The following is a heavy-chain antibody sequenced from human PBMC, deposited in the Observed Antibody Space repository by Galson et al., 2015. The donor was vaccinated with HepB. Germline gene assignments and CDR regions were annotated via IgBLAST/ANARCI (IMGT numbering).Heavy chain of an antibody. V-gene: IGHV1-69*13. CDR2: IIPIFGTA. D-gene: IGHD1-26*01. J-gene: IGHJ3*02. CDR3: ARAASHGGSQPGAFDI. CDR1: GGTSSSYA. Sequence: SVKVSCKASGGTSSSYAISWVRQAPGQGLEWMGGIIPIFGTANYAQKFQGRVTITADESTSTAYMELSSLRSEDTAVYYCARAASHGGSQPGAFDIWGQGTMVTVSS.